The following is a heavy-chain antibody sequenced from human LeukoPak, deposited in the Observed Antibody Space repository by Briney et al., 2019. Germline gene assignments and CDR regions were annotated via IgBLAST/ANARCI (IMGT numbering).Heavy chain of an antibody. V-gene: IGHV4-59*01. CDR2: IYYSGST. D-gene: IGHD2-2*01. CDR1: GGSISSYY. Sequence: SETLSLTCTVSGGSISSYYWSWIRQPPGKGLEWIGYIYYSGSTNYNPSLKSRVTISVDTSKNQFSLELRSVTAADTAVYYCARRVVDSRWYFDVWGRGT. J-gene: IGHJ2*01. CDR3: ARRVVDSRWYFDV.